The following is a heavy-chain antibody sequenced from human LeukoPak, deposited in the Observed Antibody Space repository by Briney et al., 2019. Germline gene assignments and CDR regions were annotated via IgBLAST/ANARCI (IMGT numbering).Heavy chain of an antibody. D-gene: IGHD3-22*01. CDR3: AREYDYYDSSGPPRTHAFDI. CDR1: GGSISSYY. V-gene: IGHV4-59*01. CDR2: IYYSGST. J-gene: IGHJ3*02. Sequence: SETLSPTCTVSGGSISSYYWSWIRQPPGKGLEWIGYIYYSGSTNYNPSLKSRVTISVDTSKNQFSLKLSSVTAADTAVYYCAREYDYYDSSGPPRTHAFDIWGQGTMVTVSS.